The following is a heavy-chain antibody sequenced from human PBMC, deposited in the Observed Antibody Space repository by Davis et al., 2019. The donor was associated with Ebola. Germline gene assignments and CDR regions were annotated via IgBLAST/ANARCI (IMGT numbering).Heavy chain of an antibody. J-gene: IGHJ6*02. CDR3: ARVRTDYYYGMDV. D-gene: IGHD4-17*01. CDR2: IYSGGST. V-gene: IGHV3-66*01. Sequence: GGPLTLSCAASVFTVSSNYMSWVRQAPGKGLEWVSVIYSGGSTYYADSVKGRFTISRDNSKNTLYLQMNSLTAEDTAVYYCARVRTDYYYGMDVWGQGTTVTVSS. CDR1: VFTVSSNY.